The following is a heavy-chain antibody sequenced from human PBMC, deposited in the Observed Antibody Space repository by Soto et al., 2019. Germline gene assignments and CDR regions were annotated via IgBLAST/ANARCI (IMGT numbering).Heavy chain of an antibody. CDR1: GGSFSGYY. V-gene: IGHV4-34*01. CDR3: ARGSPLYCSSTSCEEWFDP. CDR2: INHSGST. J-gene: IGHJ5*02. D-gene: IGHD2-2*01. Sequence: LSLTCAVYGGSFSGYYWSWIRQPPGKGLEWIGEINHSGSTNYNPSLKSRVTISVDTSKNQFSLKLSSVTAADTAVYYCARGSPLYCSSTSCEEWFDPWGQGTLVTVSS.